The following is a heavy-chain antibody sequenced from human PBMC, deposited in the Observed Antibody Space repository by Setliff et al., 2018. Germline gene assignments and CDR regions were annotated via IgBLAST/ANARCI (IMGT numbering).Heavy chain of an antibody. Sequence: GASVKVSCKASGGTFSSYAISWVRQAPGQGPEWMGGIIPIFGTANYAQKLQGRVTITADESTSTAYMELSSLRSEDTAVYYCAREDGTYYNFWSGYSTTPYYGMDVWGQGTTVTVSS. D-gene: IGHD3-3*01. CDR2: IIPIFGTA. CDR1: GGTFSSYA. V-gene: IGHV1-69*13. CDR3: AREDGTYYNFWSGYSTTPYYGMDV. J-gene: IGHJ6*02.